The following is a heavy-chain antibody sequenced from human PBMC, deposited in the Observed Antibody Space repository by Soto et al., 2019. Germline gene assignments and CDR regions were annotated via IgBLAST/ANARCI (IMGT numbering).Heavy chain of an antibody. CDR2: ISGSGGST. Sequence: EVQLLESGGGLVQPGGSLRLSCAASGFTFSSYAMSWVRQAPGKGLEWVSAISGSGGSTYYADSVKGRFTISRDNSKNTLYLQMNSLRAEDTAVYYCARSVAGYLSQYYYYGMDVWGQGTTVTVSS. V-gene: IGHV3-23*01. D-gene: IGHD6-19*01. CDR1: GFTFSSYA. J-gene: IGHJ6*02. CDR3: ARSVAGYLSQYYYYGMDV.